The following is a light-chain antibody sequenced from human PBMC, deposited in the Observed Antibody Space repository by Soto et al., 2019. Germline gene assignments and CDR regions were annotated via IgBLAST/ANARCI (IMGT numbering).Light chain of an antibody. J-gene: IGLJ1*01. Sequence: QSVLTQPPSVSGAPGQRVTISCTGSSSNIGAGYDVHWYQQLPGTAPKLLIYGNSNRPSGVPDRFSGCKSGTSASLAITGLQAEDEADYYCQSYDSSLSGSGFYVFGTGTKVTVL. CDR3: QSYDSSLSGSGFYV. CDR1: SSNIGAGYD. V-gene: IGLV1-40*01. CDR2: GNS.